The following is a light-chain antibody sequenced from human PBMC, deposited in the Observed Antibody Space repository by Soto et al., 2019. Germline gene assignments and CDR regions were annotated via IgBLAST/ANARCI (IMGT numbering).Light chain of an antibody. Sequence: EIVLTQSPATLSFSPGERATLSCRASQSVSSYLAWYQQKPGQAPRLLIYDASNRATGIPARFSGSGSGTEFTLTISSLQSEDFAVYYCQQYHNWWTFGQGTKVDI. CDR3: QQYHNWWT. CDR1: QSVSSY. V-gene: IGKV3-11*01. CDR2: DAS. J-gene: IGKJ1*01.